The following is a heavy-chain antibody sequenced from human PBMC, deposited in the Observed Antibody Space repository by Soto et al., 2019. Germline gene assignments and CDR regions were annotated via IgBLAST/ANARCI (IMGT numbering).Heavy chain of an antibody. V-gene: IGHV3-11*01. J-gene: IGHJ3*02. CDR2: ISSSGSTI. Sequence: GGSLRLSCAASGFTFSDYYMSWIRQAPGKGLEWVSYISSSGSTIYYADSVEGRFTISRDNAKNSLYLQMNSLRAEDTAVYYCARVIVIVIPGAFDIWGQGTMVTVS. CDR1: GFTFSDYY. D-gene: IGHD3-16*02. CDR3: ARVIVIVIPGAFDI.